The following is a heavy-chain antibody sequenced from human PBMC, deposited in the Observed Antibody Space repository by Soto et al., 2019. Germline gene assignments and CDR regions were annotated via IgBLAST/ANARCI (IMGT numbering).Heavy chain of an antibody. V-gene: IGHV1-18*01. D-gene: IGHD3-9*01. J-gene: IGHJ4*02. CDR1: GYTFTSYG. CDR2: ISAYNGNT. CDR3: ARGQDYDILTGYYHRYFDY. Sequence: QVQLVQSGAEVKKPGASVKVSCKASGYTFTSYGISWVRQAPGQGLEWMGWISAYNGNTNYSQKLQGRVTMTTDTSTSPGYMELRSLRSDDTAVYYCARGQDYDILTGYYHRYFDYWGQGTLVTVSS.